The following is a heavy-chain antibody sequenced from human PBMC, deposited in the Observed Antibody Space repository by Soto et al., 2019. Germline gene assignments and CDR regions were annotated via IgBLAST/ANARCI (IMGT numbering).Heavy chain of an antibody. Sequence: GGSLRLSCAASGFTFSSYAMSWVRQAPGKGLEWVSAISGSGGSTYYADSVKGRFTISRDNSKNTLYLQMNSLRAEDTAVYYCAKPLGRRITMVRGVINAFDIWDQGTMVTVSS. CDR1: GFTFSSYA. V-gene: IGHV3-23*01. D-gene: IGHD3-10*01. CDR2: ISGSGGST. J-gene: IGHJ3*02. CDR3: AKPLGRRITMVRGVINAFDI.